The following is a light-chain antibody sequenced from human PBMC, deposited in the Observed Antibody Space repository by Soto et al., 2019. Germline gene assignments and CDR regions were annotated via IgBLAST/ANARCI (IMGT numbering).Light chain of an antibody. CDR2: EAA. CDR3: TSYTSASTLV. V-gene: IGLV2-14*01. J-gene: IGLJ2*01. CDR1: SDDIGANNY. Sequence: QSALTQPASVSGSPGQSITISCTGTSDDIGANNYVSWYQHHPGKAPKILIYEAANRPSGISHRFSGSKSGNTASLTISGLQAEDEADHFCTSYTSASTLVFGGGTKLTVL.